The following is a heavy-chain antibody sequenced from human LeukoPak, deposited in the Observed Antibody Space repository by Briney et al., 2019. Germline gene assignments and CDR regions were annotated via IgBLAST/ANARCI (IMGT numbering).Heavy chain of an antibody. CDR3: ARALPPVAGHIFDY. D-gene: IGHD6-19*01. J-gene: IGHJ4*02. CDR1: GDSVSSNSAA. CDR2: TYYRSKWYN. V-gene: IGHV6-1*01. Sequence: SQTLSLTCAISGDSVSSNSAAWNWIRQSPARGLEWLGRTYYRSKWYNDYAGSVKSRITINPDTSKNQFSLQLNSVPPEDTAVYYCARALPPVAGHIFDYWGQGTLVTVSS.